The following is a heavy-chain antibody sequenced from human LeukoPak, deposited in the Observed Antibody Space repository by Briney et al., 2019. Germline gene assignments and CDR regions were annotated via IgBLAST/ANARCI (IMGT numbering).Heavy chain of an antibody. D-gene: IGHD1-7*01. CDR3: ARGNWNYGY. Sequence: PSETLSLTCTVSGGSISSSSYYWGWIRQPPGKGLEWIGSIYYSGSTYYNPSLKSRVTISVDRSKNQFSLKLTSVTAADTAVYYCARGNWNYGYWGQGTLVTVSS. CDR2: IYYSGST. J-gene: IGHJ4*02. CDR1: GGSISSSSYY. V-gene: IGHV4-39*07.